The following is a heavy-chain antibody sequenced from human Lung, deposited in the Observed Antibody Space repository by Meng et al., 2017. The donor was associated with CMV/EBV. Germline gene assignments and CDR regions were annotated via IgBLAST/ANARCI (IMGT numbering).Heavy chain of an antibody. V-gene: IGHV4-34*01. J-gene: IGHJ4*02. CDR2: INRSGRT. D-gene: IGHD3-3*01. Sequence: SXTLSLXCAVSGGSFSDYYWTWIRQPPGKGLEWIGEINRSGRTRYNPSLKSRLTLSVDTSKNQFSLNLTSVTAADAAVYYCARLISFRTIFGVPKDYWGQGTLVTVSS. CDR3: ARLISFRTIFGVPKDY. CDR1: GGSFSDYY.